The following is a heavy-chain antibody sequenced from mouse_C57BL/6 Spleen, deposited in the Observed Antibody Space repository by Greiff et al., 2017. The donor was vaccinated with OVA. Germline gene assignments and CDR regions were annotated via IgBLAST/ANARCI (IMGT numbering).Heavy chain of an antibody. CDR3: ATRAFYGSSPFAY. J-gene: IGHJ3*01. V-gene: IGHV1-50*01. CDR2: IDPSDSYT. Sequence: QVQLQQPGAELVEPGASVKLSCKASGYTFSSYWMQWVKQRPGQGLEWIGEIDPSDSYTNYNQKFKGKATLTVDTSSSTAYMQLSSLTSEDSAVYYCATRAFYGSSPFAYWGQGTLVTVSA. D-gene: IGHD1-1*01. CDR1: GYTFSSYW.